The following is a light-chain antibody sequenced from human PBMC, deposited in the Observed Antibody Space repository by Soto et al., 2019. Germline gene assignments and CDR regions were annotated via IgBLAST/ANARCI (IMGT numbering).Light chain of an antibody. V-gene: IGKV3-20*01. CDR2: GAS. CDR3: QLFGSSPRYT. J-gene: IGKJ2*01. Sequence: EIVLTQSPGTLSLSPGERATLSCRTSESVTSTYLAWYQQKPGQPPRLLIYGASSRATGIPDRSSGSGSGTDFTLTISRLEPEDFAVYYCQLFGSSPRYTFGQGTKVDIK. CDR1: ESVTSTY.